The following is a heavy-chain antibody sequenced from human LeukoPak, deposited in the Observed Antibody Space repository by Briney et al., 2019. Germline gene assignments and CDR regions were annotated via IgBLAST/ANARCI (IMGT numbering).Heavy chain of an antibody. Sequence: GGSLRLSCAASGFTFSTYGMHWVRQAPGKGLEWVAVISYDGRDKYYADSVKGRFTISRDNSNNTLYLQMNSPRAEDTAVYYCAKDLHLLVVTAPQHWGQGALVTVSS. CDR3: AKDLHLLVVTAPQH. V-gene: IGHV3-30*18. CDR2: ISYDGRDK. J-gene: IGHJ1*01. CDR1: GFTFSTYG. D-gene: IGHD2-21*02.